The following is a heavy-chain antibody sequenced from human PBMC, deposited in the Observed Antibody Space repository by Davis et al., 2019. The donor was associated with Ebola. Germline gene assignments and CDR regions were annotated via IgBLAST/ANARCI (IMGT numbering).Heavy chain of an antibody. Sequence: GESLKISCAASGFTFSDYYMSWLRQAPGKGLEWVSYISTSGSTIYYADSVKGRFTISRDNAKNSLYLQMNRLRAEDKAVYYCARAWVARMNGKIPLGGYWGQGTLVTVSS. CDR2: ISTSGSTI. V-gene: IGHV3-11*01. CDR1: GFTFSDYY. D-gene: IGHD7-27*01. J-gene: IGHJ4*02. CDR3: ARAWVARMNGKIPLGGY.